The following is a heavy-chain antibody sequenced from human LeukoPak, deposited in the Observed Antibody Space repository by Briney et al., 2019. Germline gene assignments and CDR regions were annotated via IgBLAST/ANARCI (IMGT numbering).Heavy chain of an antibody. CDR3: ARGWKYRNGYTVTELGSGYFDY. CDR2: IYYSGST. V-gene: IGHV4-59*01. J-gene: IGHJ4*02. CDR1: GGSISSYY. Sequence: PSETLSLTCTVSGGSISSYYWTWIRQPPGKGVEWIGYIYYSGSTNYNPSLKSRVTISVDTSKNQFSLKLTSVTAADTAVYYCARGWKYRNGYTVTELGSGYFDYWGQGTLVTVSS. D-gene: IGHD5-18*01.